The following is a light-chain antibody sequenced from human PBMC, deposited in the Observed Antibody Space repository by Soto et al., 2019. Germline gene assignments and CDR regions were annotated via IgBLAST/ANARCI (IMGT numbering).Light chain of an antibody. CDR2: GAS. J-gene: IGKJ3*01. CDR3: QQYDNWPFT. V-gene: IGKV3-15*01. Sequence: EIVMTQSPAPLSASPGERATLSCRASQSGSSNLAWYQQKPGQAPRLLIHGASTRATGIPARFSGSGSGTEFTLTISSLQSEDVAVYYCQQYDNWPFTFGPGTKVDIK. CDR1: QSGSSN.